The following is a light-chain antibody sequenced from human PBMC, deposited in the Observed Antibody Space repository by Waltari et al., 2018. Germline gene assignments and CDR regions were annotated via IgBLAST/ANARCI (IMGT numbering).Light chain of an antibody. CDR3: AAWDDSLHAWV. CDR1: RSNIGSDT. V-gene: IGLV1-44*01. CDR2: NDN. J-gene: IGLJ3*02. Sequence: QSVLTQPPSGSGTPGPRVSISCSGGRSNIGSDTVNWYQQLPGTAPKVLIYNDNQRPSGVPDRFSGSKSGTSASLAISGLQSEDEADYYCAAWDDSLHAWVFGGGTKLTVL.